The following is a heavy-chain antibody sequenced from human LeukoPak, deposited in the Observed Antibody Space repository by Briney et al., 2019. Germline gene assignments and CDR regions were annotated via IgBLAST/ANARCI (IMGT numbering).Heavy chain of an antibody. CDR2: ISYDGSNK. D-gene: IGHD2-15*01. V-gene: IGHV3-30*18. CDR3: AKVPYCSGGSCYGYFDY. Sequence: GGSLKLSCAASGFTFSSYGMHWVRQAPGKGLEWVAVISYDGSNKYYADSVKSRFTISRDNSKNTLYLQMNSLRAEDTAVYYCAKVPYCSGGSCYGYFDYWGQGTLVTVSS. CDR1: GFTFSSYG. J-gene: IGHJ4*02.